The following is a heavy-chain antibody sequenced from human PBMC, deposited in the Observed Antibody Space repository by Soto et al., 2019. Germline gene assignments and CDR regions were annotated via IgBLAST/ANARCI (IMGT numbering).Heavy chain of an antibody. CDR3: VREGDDNWFDP. J-gene: IGHJ5*02. V-gene: IGHV4-30-4*01. CDR1: GGSISSGYYY. D-gene: IGHD3-16*01. Sequence: SETLSLTCTVSGGSISSGYYYWSWIRQPPGKGLEWIGYIYYSGSTFYNPSLKNRVTISLDTSKIQFSLKLSSVTAADTAVYYCVREGDDNWFDPRGQGTLVTVSS. CDR2: IYYSGST.